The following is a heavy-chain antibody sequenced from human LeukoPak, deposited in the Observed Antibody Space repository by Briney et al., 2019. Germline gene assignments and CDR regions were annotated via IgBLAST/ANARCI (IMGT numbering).Heavy chain of an antibody. CDR1: GFTFSSYA. CDR3: AKVLDSSDAKFDY. J-gene: IGHJ4*02. V-gene: IGHV3-23*01. CDR2: ISGSGVST. Sequence: GGSLRLSCAASGFTFSSYAMSWVRQAPGRGLERVSTISGSGVSTYYADSVKGRFTISRDNSKNTLYLQMNSLRAEDTAVYYCAKVLDSSDAKFDYWGQGTLVTVSS. D-gene: IGHD3-22*01.